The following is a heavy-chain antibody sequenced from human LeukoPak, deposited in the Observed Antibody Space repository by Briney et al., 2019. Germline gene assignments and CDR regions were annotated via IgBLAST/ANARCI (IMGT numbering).Heavy chain of an antibody. D-gene: IGHD5-24*01. J-gene: IGHJ4*02. CDR1: GFTFSSYA. CDR2: ISGSDGST. CDR3: TRVGYIDEGIDY. V-gene: IGHV3-23*01. Sequence: GGSLRLSCAASGFTFSSYAMSWVRQAPGKGLEWVSAISGSDGSTYYADSVKGRFAISRDNSKNTLYLQMNSLRAEDTAIYYCTRVGYIDEGIDYWGQGTLVTVSS.